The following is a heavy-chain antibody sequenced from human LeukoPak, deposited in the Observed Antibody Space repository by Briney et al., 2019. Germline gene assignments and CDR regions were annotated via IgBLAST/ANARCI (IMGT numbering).Heavy chain of an antibody. CDR2: IYHSGST. Sequence: SSETLSLTCAVSGGSISSNNWWSWVRQPPGKGLEWIGEIYHSGSTNYNPSLKSRVTISVDKSKNQFSLKLSSVTAADTAVYYCARGRAVAGQLFDYWGQGTLVTVSS. D-gene: IGHD6-19*01. V-gene: IGHV4-4*02. CDR1: GGSISSNNW. J-gene: IGHJ4*02. CDR3: ARGRAVAGQLFDY.